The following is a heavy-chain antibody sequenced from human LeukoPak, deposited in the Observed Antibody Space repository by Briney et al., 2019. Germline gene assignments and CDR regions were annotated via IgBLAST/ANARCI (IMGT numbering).Heavy chain of an antibody. CDR3: ARRGWWELGNYYYYGMDV. CDR1: GYSFTSYW. V-gene: IGHV5-51*01. Sequence: GESLKISCKGSGYSFTSYWIGWVRQMPGKGLEWMGIIYPGDSDTRYSPSFQGQVTISADKSISTAYLQWSSLEASDTAMYYCARRGWWELGNYYYYGMDVWGQGTTVTVSS. D-gene: IGHD1-26*01. J-gene: IGHJ6*02. CDR2: IYPGDSDT.